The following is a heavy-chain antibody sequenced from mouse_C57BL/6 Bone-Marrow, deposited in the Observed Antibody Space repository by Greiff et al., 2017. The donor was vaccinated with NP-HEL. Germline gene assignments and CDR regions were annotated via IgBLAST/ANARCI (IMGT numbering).Heavy chain of an antibody. J-gene: IGHJ3*01. CDR1: GYTFTSYW. V-gene: IGHV1-50*01. D-gene: IGHD1-1*01. CDR2: IDPSDSYT. Sequence: QVQLQQPGAELVKPGASVKLSYKASGYTFTSYWMQWVKQRPGQGLEWIGEIDPSDSYTNYNQKFKGKATLTVDTSSSTAYMQLSSLTSEDSAVYYCAGSSYRFAYWGQGTLVTVSA. CDR3: AGSSYRFAY.